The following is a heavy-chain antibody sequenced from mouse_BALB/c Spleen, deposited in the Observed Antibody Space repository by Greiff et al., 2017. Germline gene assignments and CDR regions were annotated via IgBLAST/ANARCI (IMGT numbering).Heavy chain of an antibody. CDR2: ISYDGSN. V-gene: IGHV3-6*02. CDR1: GYSITSGYY. Sequence: EVKLQESGPGLVKPSQSLSLTCSVTGYSITSGYYWNWIRQFPGNKLEWMGYISYDGSNNYNPSLKNRISITRDTSKNQFFLKLNSVTTEDTATYCCARDDGYYHYFDYWGQGTTLTVSS. CDR3: ARDDGYYHYFDY. D-gene: IGHD2-3*01. J-gene: IGHJ2*01.